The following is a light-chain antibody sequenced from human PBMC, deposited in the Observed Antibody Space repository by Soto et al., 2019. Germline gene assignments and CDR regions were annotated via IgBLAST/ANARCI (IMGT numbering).Light chain of an antibody. CDR2: KTS. CDR3: QHYNGYPIT. V-gene: IGKV1-5*03. J-gene: IGKJ4*01. CDR1: QSINNW. Sequence: DIQMTQSPSTLSVSVGDSITITCRASQSINNWLAWYQQKPGKAAKLLIYKTSTLESGVPSRFSSSGSGTEFTLTISSLQPDDFATYHCQHYNGYPITFGGGTKVEIK.